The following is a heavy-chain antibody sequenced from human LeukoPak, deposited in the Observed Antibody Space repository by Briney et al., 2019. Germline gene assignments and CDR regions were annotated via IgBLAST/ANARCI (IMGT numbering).Heavy chain of an antibody. J-gene: IGHJ5*02. Sequence: ASVTVSCKASGYTFTSYGISWVRQAPGQGLEWMGWISAYNGNTNYAQKLQGRVTMTTDTSTSTAYMELRSLRSDDTAVYYCARAAAPLVWFDPWGQGTLLTVSS. D-gene: IGHD2-2*01. CDR3: ARAAAPLVWFDP. CDR1: GYTFTSYG. CDR2: ISAYNGNT. V-gene: IGHV1-18*01.